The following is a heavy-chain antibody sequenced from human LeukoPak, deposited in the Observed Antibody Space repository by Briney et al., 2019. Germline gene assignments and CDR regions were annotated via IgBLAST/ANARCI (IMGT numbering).Heavy chain of an antibody. D-gene: IGHD3-22*01. J-gene: IGHJ5*02. CDR3: VSLGVNYYDRVGWFDP. CDR2: IYYSGST. V-gene: IGHV4-59*01. CDR1: GGSISSYY. Sequence: PSETLSLTCTVSGGSISSYYWSWIRQPPGKGLEWIGYIYYSGSTNYNPSLKSRVTISVDTSKNQFSLKLSSVTAADTAVYYCVSLGVNYYDRVGWFDPWGQGTLVTVSS.